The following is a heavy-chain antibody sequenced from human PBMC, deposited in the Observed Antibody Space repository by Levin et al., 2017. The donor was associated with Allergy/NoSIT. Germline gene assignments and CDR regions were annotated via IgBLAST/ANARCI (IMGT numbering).Heavy chain of an antibody. V-gene: IGHV5-51*01. Sequence: GESLKISCQASGYSFSSFWFGWVRQRPGKGLEWMGLIFPSDSDTRVSPSFQGHIIMSVDKSINPAYLPWSSLKASDSALYYCARRDSDGSNSFDYWGQGTLFTVSP. J-gene: IGHJ4*02. D-gene: IGHD4-23*01. CDR1: GYSFSSFW. CDR3: ARRDSDGSNSFDY. CDR2: IFPSDSDT.